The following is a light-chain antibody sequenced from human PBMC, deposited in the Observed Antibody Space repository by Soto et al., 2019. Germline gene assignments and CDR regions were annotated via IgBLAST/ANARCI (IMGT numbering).Light chain of an antibody. J-gene: IGKJ2*01. CDR1: QGVSGNF. CDR2: AAS. CDR3: QQYDSSPPNT. V-gene: IGKV3-20*01. Sequence: EIVLTQSPDTLSLSPGERATLSCRASQGVSGNFLAWYQHRPGQAPRLLIYAASSRPTGIPDRFSGSGSGTDFTLTISRLEPEDFAVYYCQQYDSSPPNTLGQGTRLEIK.